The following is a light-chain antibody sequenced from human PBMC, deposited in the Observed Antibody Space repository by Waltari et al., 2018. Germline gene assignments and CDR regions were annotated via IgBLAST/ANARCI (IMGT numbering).Light chain of an antibody. J-gene: IGLJ3*02. CDR2: STN. CDR3: VLYMDSGVWV. CDR1: SRSVSTCFY. V-gene: IGLV8-61*01. Sequence: QTVVTQEPSVSVSPGGTVTRTCVLSSRSVSTCFYPSWYQQAPGQAPRTLIYSTNTRLFGVPNRFSGSILGNKAALTIAGAQADDEADYYCVLYMDSGVWVFGGGTKLTVL.